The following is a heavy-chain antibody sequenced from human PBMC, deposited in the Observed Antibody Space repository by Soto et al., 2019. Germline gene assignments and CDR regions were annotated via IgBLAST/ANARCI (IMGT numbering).Heavy chain of an antibody. J-gene: IGHJ6*02. CDR2: IDPSDSYR. V-gene: IGHV5-10-1*01. CDR3: ARHRLMPNNYAMDV. Sequence: GESLKISCKGSGDSFLDYWISSVRQMHGKGLEWMGRIDPSDSYRTYSPSFQGHVTISVEKSITTADLQWSSLKASETAIYYCARHRLMPNNYAMDVWGQGTTVTVS. CDR1: GDSFLDYW. D-gene: IGHD2-2*01.